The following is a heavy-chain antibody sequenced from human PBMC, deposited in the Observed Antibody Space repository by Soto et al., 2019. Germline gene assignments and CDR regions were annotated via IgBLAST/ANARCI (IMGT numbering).Heavy chain of an antibody. CDR1: GYSFTNFW. J-gene: IGHJ4*02. CDR3: ARGIAVAVRKKWLYFDY. V-gene: IGHV5-51*01. CDR2: IYPGDSDT. D-gene: IGHD6-19*01. Sequence: GESLKISCKGSGYSFTNFWIGWVRQMPGKGLEWMGIIYPGDSDTRYTPSFQGQVTISADKSISTAYLQWSSLKASDTAMYYFARGIAVAVRKKWLYFDYGGQGALVPVSS.